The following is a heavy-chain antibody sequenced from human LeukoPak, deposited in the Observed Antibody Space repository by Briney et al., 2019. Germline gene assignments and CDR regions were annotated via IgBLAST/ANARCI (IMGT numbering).Heavy chain of an antibody. D-gene: IGHD6-6*01. J-gene: IGHJ6*03. CDR2: ISSSGRTI. V-gene: IGHV3-11*01. Sequence: GGSLKLSCAASGMTVSNYYMSWIRQAPGKGLEWVSYISSSGRTIYYADSVKGRFTISRDNAKNSLSLQMNSLRAEDTAVYFCARGLWGSSSFYMDVWGQGTTVTVSS. CDR1: GMTVSNYY. CDR3: ARGLWGSSSFYMDV.